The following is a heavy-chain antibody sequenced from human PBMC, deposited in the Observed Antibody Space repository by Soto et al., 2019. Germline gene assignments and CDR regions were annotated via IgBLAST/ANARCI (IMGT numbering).Heavy chain of an antibody. J-gene: IGHJ5*02. CDR2: IYHSGST. D-gene: IGHD3-3*01. Sequence: SETLSLTCAVSGGSIGNTNWWTWVRQPPGRGLEWIGEIYHSGSTNYNPSLKSRVTISVDKSKNQFSLKLSPVTAADTAVYYCARDEPFNLEWIFNWFDPWGQGILVTVYS. CDR3: ARDEPFNLEWIFNWFDP. V-gene: IGHV4-4*02. CDR1: GGSIGNTNW.